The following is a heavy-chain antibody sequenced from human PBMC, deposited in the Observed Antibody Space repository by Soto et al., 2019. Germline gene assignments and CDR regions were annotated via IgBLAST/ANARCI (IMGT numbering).Heavy chain of an antibody. V-gene: IGHV1-24*01. Sequence: GASVTVSCTVSVYTNAELSIHWVRQATGKGLEWMGGFDPEDGETIYAQKFQGRVTMTEDTSTDTAYMELSSLRSEDTAVYYCSGVLLWFGESRPMDVWGKGTTVTVSS. J-gene: IGHJ6*03. CDR2: FDPEDGET. CDR3: SGVLLWFGESRPMDV. D-gene: IGHD3-10*01. CDR1: VYTNAELS.